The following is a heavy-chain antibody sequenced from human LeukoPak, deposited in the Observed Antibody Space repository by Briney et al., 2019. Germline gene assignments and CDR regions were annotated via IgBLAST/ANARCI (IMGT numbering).Heavy chain of an antibody. Sequence: GESLKISCKGSGYSFTSYWIGWVRQMPGKGLEWMGIIYPGDSDTRYSPSFQGQVTISADKSISTAYLQWSSLKASDTAMYYCARIPRITMVRGVTDGYMDVWGKGTTVTVSS. D-gene: IGHD3-10*01. CDR3: ARIPRITMVRGVTDGYMDV. CDR1: GYSFTSYW. CDR2: IYPGDSDT. V-gene: IGHV5-51*01. J-gene: IGHJ6*03.